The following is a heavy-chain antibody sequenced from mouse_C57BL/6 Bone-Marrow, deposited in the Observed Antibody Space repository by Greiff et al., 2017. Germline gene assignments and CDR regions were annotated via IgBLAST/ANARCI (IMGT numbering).Heavy chain of an antibody. CDR3: ARRPITTEDYYAMDY. CDR1: GYAFSSYW. V-gene: IGHV1-80*01. CDR2: IYPGDGYT. Sequence: VKLMESGAELVKPGASVKISCKASGYAFSSYWMNWVKQRPGKGLEWIGQIYPGDGYTNYNQKFKGKATFTVDTSSRTAYLQLSSLTSEDSAVYYCARRPITTEDYYAMDYWGQGTSVTVSS. D-gene: IGHD1-1*01. J-gene: IGHJ4*01.